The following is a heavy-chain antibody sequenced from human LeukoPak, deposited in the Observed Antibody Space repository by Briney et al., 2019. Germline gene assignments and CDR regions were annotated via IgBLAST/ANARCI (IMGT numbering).Heavy chain of an antibody. CDR1: GGSISSGDYY. J-gene: IGHJ4*02. D-gene: IGHD6-13*01. Sequence: PSQTLSLTCTVSGGSISSGDYYWSWIRQPPGKGLELIGYIYYSRSTYYNPSLKSRVTISVDTSKNQFSLKLSSVTAADTAVYYCARADTHHTYSSSWHFDYWGQGTLVTVSS. V-gene: IGHV4-30-4*01. CDR3: ARADTHHTYSSSWHFDY. CDR2: IYYSRST.